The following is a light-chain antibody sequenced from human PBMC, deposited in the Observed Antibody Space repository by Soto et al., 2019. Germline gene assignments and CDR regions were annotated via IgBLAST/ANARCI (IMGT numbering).Light chain of an antibody. CDR2: DST. V-gene: IGLV1-40*01. J-gene: IGLJ2*01. CDR1: NSNIGAGYD. Sequence: QSVLTQPPSVSGAPGQRVTLSCTGSNSNIGAGYDVHWYQQSPGTAPKLLIYDSTYRPSGVPDRFSGSKSGTSASLAITGLQAEDESNYYCQSYDTSLAVVFGGGTKLTVL. CDR3: QSYDTSLAVV.